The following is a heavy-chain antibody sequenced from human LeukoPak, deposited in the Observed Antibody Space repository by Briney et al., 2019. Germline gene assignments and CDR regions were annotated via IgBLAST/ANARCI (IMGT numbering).Heavy chain of an antibody. J-gene: IGHJ4*02. D-gene: IGHD5-12*01. CDR3: ATVDIVATIRFGYFDY. V-gene: IGHV3-23*01. CDR2: ISGSGGST. Sequence: AGGSLRLSCAASGFTFSSYAMSWARQAPGKGLEWVSAISGSGGSTYYADSVKGRFTISRDNSKNTLYLQMNSLRAEDTAVYYCATVDIVATIRFGYFDYWGQGTLVTVSS. CDR1: GFTFSSYA.